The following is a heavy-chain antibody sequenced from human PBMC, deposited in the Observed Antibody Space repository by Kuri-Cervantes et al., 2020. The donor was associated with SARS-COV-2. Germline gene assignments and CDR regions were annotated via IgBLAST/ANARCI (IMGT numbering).Heavy chain of an antibody. Sequence: GGSLRLYCAASGFTFSSYWMSWVRQAPGKGLEWVANIKQDGSEKYYVDSVKGRFTISRDNSKNTLYLQMNSLGVEDTAVYYCANSFYDTSSVPRLDYWGQGTLVTVSS. CDR3: ANSFYDTSSVPRLDY. D-gene: IGHD2/OR15-2a*01. J-gene: IGHJ4*02. CDR1: GFTFSSYW. CDR2: IKQDGSEK. V-gene: IGHV3-7*01.